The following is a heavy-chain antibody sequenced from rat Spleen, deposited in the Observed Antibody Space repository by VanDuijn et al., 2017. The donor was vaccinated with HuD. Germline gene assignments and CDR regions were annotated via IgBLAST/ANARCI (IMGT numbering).Heavy chain of an antibody. D-gene: IGHD1-8*01. CDR1: GFSLTSYN. Sequence: QVQLKESGPGLVQPSQTLSLTCTVSGFSLTSYNVHWVRQPKGKGLEWMGVIWTGGNTDYNSALKSRLSISRDTSKSQVYLKMNSLQTEDTATYYCARALQYPHYWGQGVMVTVSS. CDR3: ARALQYPHY. V-gene: IGHV2-30*01. CDR2: IWTGGNT. J-gene: IGHJ2*01.